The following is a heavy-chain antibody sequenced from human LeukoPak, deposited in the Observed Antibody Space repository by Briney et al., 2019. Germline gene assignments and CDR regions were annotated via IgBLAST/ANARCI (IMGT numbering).Heavy chain of an antibody. CDR1: GFTFSNAW. Sequence: GGSLRLSCAASGFTFSNAWMSWVRQAPGKGLEWVGRIKSKTDGGTTDYAAPVKGRFTISRDDSKNTLYLQMNSLKTEDTAVYYCTTGGRIQLWPYYYYYMDVWGKGTTATVSS. J-gene: IGHJ6*03. V-gene: IGHV3-15*01. D-gene: IGHD5-18*01. CDR2: IKSKTDGGTT. CDR3: TTGGRIQLWPYYYYYMDV.